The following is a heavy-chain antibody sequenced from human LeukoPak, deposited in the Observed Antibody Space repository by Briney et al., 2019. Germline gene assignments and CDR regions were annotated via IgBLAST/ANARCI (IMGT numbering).Heavy chain of an antibody. V-gene: IGHV3-7*01. CDR2: IKRDGSDK. CDR1: GFTVSSNY. J-gene: IGHJ4*02. D-gene: IGHD4-17*01. CDR3: ARAGSTVTIFDY. Sequence: GGSLRLSCAASGFTVSSNYMSWVRQAPGKGLEWVANIKRDGSDKYYVDSVKGRFTISRDNAKNSLYLQMNSLRAEDTAVYYCARAGSTVTIFDYWGQGTLVTVSS.